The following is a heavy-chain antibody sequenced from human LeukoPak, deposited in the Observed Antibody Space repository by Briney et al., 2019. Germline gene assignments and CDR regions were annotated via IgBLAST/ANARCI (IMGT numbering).Heavy chain of an antibody. J-gene: IGHJ5*02. D-gene: IGHD6-13*01. CDR1: GFTFSSYG. V-gene: IGHV3-30*03. CDR2: ISYDGSNK. CDR3: ARDSSSWAYNWFDP. Sequence: PGGSLRLSCAASGFTFSSYGMHWVRQAPGKGLEWVAVISYDGSNKYYADSVKGRFTISRDNSKNTLYLQMNSLRAEDTAVYYCARDSSSWAYNWFDPWGQGTLVTVSS.